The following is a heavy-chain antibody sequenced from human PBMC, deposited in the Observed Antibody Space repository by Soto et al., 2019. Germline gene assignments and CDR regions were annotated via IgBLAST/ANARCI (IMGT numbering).Heavy chain of an antibody. J-gene: IGHJ6*04. V-gene: IGHV3-53*04. D-gene: IGHD3-10*01. CDR1: GFAVRHNY. CDR2: IYSGGDT. Sequence: GGSLRLSCTASGFAVRHNYMTWVRQAPGKGLEWVSLIYSGGDTAYADSVKGRFTISRHTSQNTLYLQMNSLRAEDTAVYYCARKTDSIPSGRDVSGKGTAVTVSS. CDR3: ARKTDSIPSGRDV.